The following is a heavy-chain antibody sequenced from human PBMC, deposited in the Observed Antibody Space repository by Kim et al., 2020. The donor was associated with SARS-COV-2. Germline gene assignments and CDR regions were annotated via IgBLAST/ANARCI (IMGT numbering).Heavy chain of an antibody. CDR2: IIPIFGTA. Sequence: SVKVSCKASGGTFSSYAISWVRQAPGQGLEWMGGIIPIFGTANYAQKLQGRVTITADESTSTAYMELSSLRSEDTAVYYCAKQTGGCSGGSCYPIPYYYYYGMDVWGQGTTVTVSS. J-gene: IGHJ6*02. V-gene: IGHV1-69*13. D-gene: IGHD2-15*01. CDR3: AKQTGGCSGGSCYPIPYYYYYGMDV. CDR1: GGTFSSYA.